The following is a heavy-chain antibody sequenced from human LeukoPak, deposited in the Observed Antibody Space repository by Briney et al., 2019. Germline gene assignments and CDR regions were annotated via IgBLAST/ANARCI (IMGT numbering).Heavy chain of an antibody. CDR2: IKSKTDGGTT. Sequence: PGGSLRLSCAASGFTFSNAWMSWVRQAPEKGLEWVGRIKSKTDGGTTDYAAPVKGRFTISRDDSKNTLYLQMNSLKTEDTAVYYCTTDIFYDSSGYYYGNDAFDIWGQGTMVTVSS. V-gene: IGHV3-15*01. CDR3: TTDIFYDSSGYYYGNDAFDI. J-gene: IGHJ3*02. D-gene: IGHD3-22*01. CDR1: GFTFSNAW.